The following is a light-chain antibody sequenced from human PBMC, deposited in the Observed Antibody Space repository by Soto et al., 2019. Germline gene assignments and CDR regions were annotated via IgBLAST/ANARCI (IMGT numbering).Light chain of an antibody. CDR2: SSN. J-gene: IGLJ2*01. CDR3: AAWDDSLNGVV. CDR1: SSNIGSNT. Sequence: QSVLTQPPSASGTAGQRVTISCSGSSSNIGSNTVNWYQQLPGTAPKLLIYSSNQRPSGVPDRFSGSKSGTSASLAISGLQSEDEADYYCAAWDDSLNGVVFGGGTKVTVL. V-gene: IGLV1-44*01.